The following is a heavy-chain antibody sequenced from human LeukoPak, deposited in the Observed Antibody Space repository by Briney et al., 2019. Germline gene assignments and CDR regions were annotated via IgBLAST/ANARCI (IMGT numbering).Heavy chain of an antibody. CDR1: GYTFTSYY. J-gene: IGHJ5*02. Sequence: GASVKVSCKASGYTFTSYYMHWVRQAPGQGLEWMGIINPSGGSTSYAQTFQGRVTMPRDTSTSTVYMELSSLRSEDTAVYYCARDHAGERPHRAYNWFDPWGERALVTVSS. CDR3: ARDHAGERPHRAYNWFDP. V-gene: IGHV1-46*01. D-gene: IGHD3-10*01. CDR2: INPSGGST.